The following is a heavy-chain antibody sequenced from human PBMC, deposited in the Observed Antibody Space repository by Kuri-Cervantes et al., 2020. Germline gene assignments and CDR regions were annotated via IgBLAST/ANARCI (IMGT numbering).Heavy chain of an antibody. CDR3: AREVGYCSGGSCSNWFDP. Sequence: ESLKISCTVSGGSISSYYWSWIRQPPGKGLEWIGYIYYSGSTNYNPSLKSRVTISVDTSKNQFSLKLSSVTAADTAVYYCAREVGYCSGGSCSNWFDPWGQGTLVTVSS. V-gene: IGHV4-59*01. J-gene: IGHJ5*02. D-gene: IGHD2-15*01. CDR1: GGSISSYY. CDR2: IYYSGST.